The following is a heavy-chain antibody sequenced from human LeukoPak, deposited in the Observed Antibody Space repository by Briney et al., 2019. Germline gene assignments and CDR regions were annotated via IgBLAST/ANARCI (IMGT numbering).Heavy chain of an antibody. Sequence: PGGSLRHSCAAFGFTFSDYRMNWVRQAPGKGLEWVSSISGTSTNIYYADSVKGRFTISRDNAKNSVYLQMNSLRAEDTAVYYCARDDPSMIAALHYWGQGTLVTVSS. CDR2: ISGTSTNI. CDR3: ARDDPSMIAALHY. D-gene: IGHD6-6*01. J-gene: IGHJ4*02. V-gene: IGHV3-21*01. CDR1: GFTFSDYR.